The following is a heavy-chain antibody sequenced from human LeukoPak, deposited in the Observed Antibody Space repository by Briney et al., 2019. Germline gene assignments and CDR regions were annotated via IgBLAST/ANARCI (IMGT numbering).Heavy chain of an antibody. CDR1: GFTFRTHW. Sequence: GGSLRLSCAASGFTFRTHWMSCFRQAPGKGLEWVANIKQDGSEKYFVDSVKGRFTISRDNAKNSLGLQMNSLRVEDTAVYYCARGLEWPGKPTLVSDYWGQGTLVTVSS. J-gene: IGHJ4*02. V-gene: IGHV3-7*03. CDR3: ARGLEWPGKPTLVSDY. D-gene: IGHD3-3*01. CDR2: IKQDGSEK.